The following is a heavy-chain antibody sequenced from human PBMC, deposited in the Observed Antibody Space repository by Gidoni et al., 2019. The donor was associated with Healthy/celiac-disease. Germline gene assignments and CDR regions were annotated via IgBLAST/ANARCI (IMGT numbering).Heavy chain of an antibody. CDR3: ARDPFYGGNSGFDY. J-gene: IGHJ4*02. V-gene: IGHV3-21*01. CDR1: GFTFSSYS. CDR2: ISSSSSYI. Sequence: EVQLVESGGGLVKPGGSLRLSCAASGFTFSSYSMNWVRQAPGKGLEWVSSISSSSSYIYYADSVKGRFTISRDNAKNSLYLQMNSLRAEDTAVYYCARDPFYGGNSGFDYWGQGTLVTVSS. D-gene: IGHD4-17*01.